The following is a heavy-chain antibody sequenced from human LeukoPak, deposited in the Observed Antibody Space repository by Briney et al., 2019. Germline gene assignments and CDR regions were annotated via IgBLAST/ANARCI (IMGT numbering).Heavy chain of an antibody. V-gene: IGHV3-64*01. D-gene: IGHD6-13*01. CDR3: ARGGVWQQLAVDY. CDR2: IARNGGST. Sequence: PGGSLRPSCAASGFNFINSAMHWVRQAPGKGLEYVSGIARNGGSTYYTNSVKGRFTTSRDDSKNTLYLQMGSLRPEDMAVYYCARGGVWQQLAVDYWGQGTLVTVSS. J-gene: IGHJ4*02. CDR1: GFNFINSA.